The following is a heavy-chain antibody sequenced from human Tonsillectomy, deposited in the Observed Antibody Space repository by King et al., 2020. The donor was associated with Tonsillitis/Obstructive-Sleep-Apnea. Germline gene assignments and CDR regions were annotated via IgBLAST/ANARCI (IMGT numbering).Heavy chain of an antibody. CDR1: DDSITGYY. J-gene: IGHJ4*02. D-gene: IGHD3-16*02. Sequence: LQLQESGPGLVKPSETLSLTCTVSDDSITGYYWSWIRQPPGKGLEWIGYIYYSGSTNYNPSLKSRVTISLEKSKNQFSLKLSSVTAADTAVYYCARQKAAYYDYLWGSYRSNYFDYWGQGTLVTVSS. CDR3: ARQKAAYYDYLWGSYRSNYFDY. V-gene: IGHV4-59*08. CDR2: IYYSGST.